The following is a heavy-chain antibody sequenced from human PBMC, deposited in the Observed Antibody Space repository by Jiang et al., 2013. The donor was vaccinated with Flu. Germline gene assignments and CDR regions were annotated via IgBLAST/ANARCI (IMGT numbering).Heavy chain of an antibody. CDR1: GDSVSSNSAA. CDR2: TYYRSKWYS. V-gene: IGHV6-1*01. Sequence: QTLSLTCAISGDSVSSNSAAWNWVRQSPSRGLEWLGRTYYRSKWYSDYAVSVKSRISINADTSMNQFSLQLNSVTPEDTAVYYCAREQLGITVPGTNAMDVVGPRDHGHRLL. CDR3: AREQLGITVPGTNAMDV. D-gene: IGHD6-19*01. J-gene: IGHJ6*02.